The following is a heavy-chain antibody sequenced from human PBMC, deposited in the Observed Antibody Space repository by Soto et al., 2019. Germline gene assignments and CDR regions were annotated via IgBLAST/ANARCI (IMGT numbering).Heavy chain of an antibody. V-gene: IGHV4-30-4*01. CDR1: GGSITSDYSC. D-gene: IGHD7-27*01. Sequence: QVQLQESGPGLVKPSQTLSLTCTVSGGSITSDYSCWSWIRQPPGEGLEWIGHIFDSGTTYTNPSCRSQVAISLDTSKHHFSLTLSSVTAADTAVYYCARGPSGEKVHYWGQGALVTVSS. J-gene: IGHJ4*02. CDR3: ARGPSGEKVHY. CDR2: IFDSGTT.